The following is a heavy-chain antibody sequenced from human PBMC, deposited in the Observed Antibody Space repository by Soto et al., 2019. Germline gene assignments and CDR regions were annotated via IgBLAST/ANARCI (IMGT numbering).Heavy chain of an antibody. CDR3: ARSRVVTTVTMDYYYYGMDV. J-gene: IGHJ6*02. CDR2: IIPIFGTA. D-gene: IGHD4-4*01. CDR1: GGTFSSYA. V-gene: IGHV1-69*06. Sequence: SVKVSCKASGGTFSSYAISWVRQAPGQGLEWMGGIIPIFGTANYAQKFQGRVTITADKSTSTAYMELGSLRSEDTAVYYCARSRVVTTVTMDYYYYGMDVWGQGTTVTVSS.